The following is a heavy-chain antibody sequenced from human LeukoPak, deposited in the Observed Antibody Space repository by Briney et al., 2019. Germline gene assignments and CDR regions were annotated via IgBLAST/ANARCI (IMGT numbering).Heavy chain of an antibody. CDR3: ASFYDRSGRDY. D-gene: IGHD3-22*01. CDR2: IGTGGSPI. J-gene: IGHJ4*02. Sequence: GGSLRLSCAASGFTFSSYEMNWVRQAAGKGLEWVSYIGTGGSPISYADSVKDRFTVSRDNPKNSLYLQMNSLRAEDTAVYYCASFYDRSGRDYWGQGTLVTVSS. V-gene: IGHV3-48*03. CDR1: GFTFSSYE.